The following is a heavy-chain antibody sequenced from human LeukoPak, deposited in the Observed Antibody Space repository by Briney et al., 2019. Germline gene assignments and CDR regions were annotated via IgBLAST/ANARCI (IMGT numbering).Heavy chain of an antibody. D-gene: IGHD3-10*01. CDR2: IDHSGST. V-gene: IGHV4-34*01. CDR3: ARGNRPYGEHEAFDI. Sequence: SETLSLTCAVYDESFSGYYCSWIRQPPRRGLEWIGEIDHSGSTNYNPSLQSRVTISVDTSKNQFSLKVSSVSAADTAVYYCARGNRPYGEHEAFDIWGHGTTVTVSP. J-gene: IGHJ3*02. CDR1: DESFSGYY.